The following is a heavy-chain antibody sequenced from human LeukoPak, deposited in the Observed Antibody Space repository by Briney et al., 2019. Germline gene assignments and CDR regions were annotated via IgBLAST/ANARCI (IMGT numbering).Heavy chain of an antibody. Sequence: SETLSLTCAVYGGSFSGYYWSWIRQPPGKGLEWIGEINHSGSTNYDPSLKSRVTISVDTSKNQFSLKLSSVTAADTAVYYCARVRGSSGSYEYYHYMDVWGKGTTVTISS. CDR2: INHSGST. CDR1: GGSFSGYY. D-gene: IGHD1-26*01. J-gene: IGHJ6*03. CDR3: ARVRGSSGSYEYYHYMDV. V-gene: IGHV4-34*01.